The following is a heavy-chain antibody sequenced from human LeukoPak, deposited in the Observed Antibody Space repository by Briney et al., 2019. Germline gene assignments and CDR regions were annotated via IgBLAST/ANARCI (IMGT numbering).Heavy chain of an antibody. J-gene: IGHJ4*02. D-gene: IGHD6-13*01. CDR2: ISSSSSYI. CDR1: GFTLSSYS. Sequence: PGGSLRLSCAASGFTLSSYSMNWVRQAPGKGLEWVSSISSSSSYIYYADSVKGRFTISRDNAKNSLYLQMNSLRAEDTAVYYCASSGGLQLVSFDYWGQGTLVTVSS. V-gene: IGHV3-21*01. CDR3: ASSGGLQLVSFDY.